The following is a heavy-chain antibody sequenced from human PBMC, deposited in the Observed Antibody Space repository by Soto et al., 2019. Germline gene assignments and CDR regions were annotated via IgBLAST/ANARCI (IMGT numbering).Heavy chain of an antibody. Sequence: TGESLKISCKGSGYSFTSYWIGWVRQMPGKGLEWMGIIYPGDSDTRYSPSFQGQVTISADKSISTAYLQWSSLKASDTAMYYCARLNRVDTAMAHYYYYYGMDVWGQGTTVTVSS. CDR2: IYPGDSDT. CDR3: ARLNRVDTAMAHYYYYYGMDV. V-gene: IGHV5-51*01. J-gene: IGHJ6*02. CDR1: GYSFTSYW. D-gene: IGHD5-18*01.